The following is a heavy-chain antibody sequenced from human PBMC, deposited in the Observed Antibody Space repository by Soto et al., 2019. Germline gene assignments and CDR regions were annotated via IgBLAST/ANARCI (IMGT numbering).Heavy chain of an antibody. Sequence: QVQLQESGPGRVKPSETLSLTCTVSGGSVSSGSHYWSWIRQPPGKGLEWIGNIYYSGSTKYNPSLKTRVTISVDRSRNHSSLNVRAVTNAETALYYCARDTSYAFWSGYVGFDPWGQGTLVTVSS. J-gene: IGHJ5*02. D-gene: IGHD3-3*01. CDR3: ARDTSYAFWSGYVGFDP. CDR2: IYYSGST. V-gene: IGHV4-61*03. CDR1: GGSVSSGSHY.